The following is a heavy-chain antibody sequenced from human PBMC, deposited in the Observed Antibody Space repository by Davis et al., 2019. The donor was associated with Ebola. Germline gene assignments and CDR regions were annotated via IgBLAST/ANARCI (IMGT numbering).Heavy chain of an antibody. CDR3: ARTNFFYYGMDV. Sequence: SGPTLVKPTQTLTLTCTFPGFSLSTSGMCVSWIRQPPRKALEWPARIDWDDDKYYSTSLKTRLTIPKDNSKNQVVLTMTNMDPLDTATFYCARTNFFYYGMDVWGKGTTVAVSS. CDR1: GFSLSTSGMC. D-gene: IGHD1-1*01. J-gene: IGHJ6*04. CDR2: IDWDDDK. V-gene: IGHV2-70*11.